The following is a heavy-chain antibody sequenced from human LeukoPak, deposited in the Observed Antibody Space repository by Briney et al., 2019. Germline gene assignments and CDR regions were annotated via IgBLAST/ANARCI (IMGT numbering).Heavy chain of an antibody. V-gene: IGHV2-70*13. CDR2: IDWDDDK. Sequence: SGPVLVKPTQTLTLTCTFSGFSLSTSGMCVSWIRQPPGKALEWLALIDWDDDKFYSTSLKTRLTISKDTSKNQVVLTMTNMDPVDTATYYCARLSVSAYCSSTSCYSYYFDYWGQGTLVTVSS. D-gene: IGHD2-2*02. J-gene: IGHJ4*02. CDR3: ARLSVSAYCSSTSCYSYYFDY. CDR1: GFSLSTSGMC.